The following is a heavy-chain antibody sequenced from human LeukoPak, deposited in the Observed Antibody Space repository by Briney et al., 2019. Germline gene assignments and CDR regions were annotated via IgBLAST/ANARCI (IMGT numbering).Heavy chain of an antibody. CDR1: GDSISHSHSY. D-gene: IGHD3-10*01. CDR3: QRGEIEF. Sequence: SETLSLTCTVSGDSISHSHSYWTWIRQSPGKGLEWIGSVTDTGNTYYNTSLKSRLALSVDTSRNQFSLRLRSVTAADTAVEARQRGEIEFWGRGTLVIVSS. CDR2: VTDTGNT. V-gene: IGHV4-39*01. J-gene: IGHJ4*02.